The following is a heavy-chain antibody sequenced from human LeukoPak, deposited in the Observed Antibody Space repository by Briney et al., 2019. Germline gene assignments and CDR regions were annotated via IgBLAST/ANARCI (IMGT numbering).Heavy chain of an antibody. CDR3: ASPRIRNVFDI. J-gene: IGHJ3*02. CDR2: VNPKSGGT. V-gene: IGHV1-2*02. Sequence: ASVKVSCKASGYTLIDYYMHWVRQAPGQGLEWMGWVNPKSGGTHYAQKFQGRVTMTRDTSISTAYMELSRLRSDDTAVYYCASPRIRNVFDIWGQGTMVTVSS. CDR1: GYTLIDYY. D-gene: IGHD1-1*01.